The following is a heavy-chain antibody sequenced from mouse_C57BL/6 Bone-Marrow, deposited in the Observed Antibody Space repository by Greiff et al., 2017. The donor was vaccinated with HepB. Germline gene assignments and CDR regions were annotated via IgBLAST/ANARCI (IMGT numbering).Heavy chain of an antibody. Sequence: VMLVESGPGLVQPSQSLSITCTVSGFSLTSYGVHWVRQSPGKGLEWLGVIWRGGSTDYNAAFMSRLSITKDNSKSQVFFKMNSLQADDTAIYYCVDGYPYAMDYWGQGTSVTVSS. V-gene: IGHV2-5*01. CDR3: VDGYPYAMDY. D-gene: IGHD2-3*01. CDR2: IWRGGST. J-gene: IGHJ4*01. CDR1: GFSLTSYG.